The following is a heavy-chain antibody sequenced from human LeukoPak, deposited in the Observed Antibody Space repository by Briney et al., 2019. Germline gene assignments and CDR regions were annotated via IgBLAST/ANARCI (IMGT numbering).Heavy chain of an antibody. CDR1: GYTFTGYY. CDR2: MNPNSGNT. D-gene: IGHD2-2*02. V-gene: IGHV1-8*02. CDR3: ARGPTPAAIADWFDP. J-gene: IGHJ5*02. Sequence: GASVKVSCKASGYTFTGYYMHWVRQATGQGLEWMGWMNPNSGNTGYAQKFQGRVTMTRNTSISTAYMELSSLRSEDTAVYYCARGPTPAAIADWFDPWGQGTLVTVSS.